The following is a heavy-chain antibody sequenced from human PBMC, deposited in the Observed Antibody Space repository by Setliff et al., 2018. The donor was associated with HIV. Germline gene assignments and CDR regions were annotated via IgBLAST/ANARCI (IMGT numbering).Heavy chain of an antibody. J-gene: IGHJ6*03. CDR2: INSDGSTT. Sequence: GGSLRLSCAASGFTVSSNYMSWVRQAPGKGLEWVSTINSDGSTTTYADSVKGRFTISRDNAKNTLYLQMNSLRGEDTAVYYCHCFMAGWGKGTTVTVSS. V-gene: IGHV3-74*03. CDR3: HCFMAG. CDR1: GFTVSSNY.